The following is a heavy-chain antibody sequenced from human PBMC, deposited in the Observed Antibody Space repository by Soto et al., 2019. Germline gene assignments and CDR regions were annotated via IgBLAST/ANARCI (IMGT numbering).Heavy chain of an antibody. CDR2: ISSSSSYI. Sequence: SGGSLRLSCVASGFTFSSSTMSWVRQAPGKGLEWVSAISSSSSYIYYADSLKGRFSISRDNAKNSLYRQMHSLRAEDPALYSCARDLGEVSGIWGQG. CDR3: ARDLGEVSGI. D-gene: IGHD3-10*01. V-gene: IGHV3-21*01. J-gene: IGHJ4*02. CDR1: GFTFSSST.